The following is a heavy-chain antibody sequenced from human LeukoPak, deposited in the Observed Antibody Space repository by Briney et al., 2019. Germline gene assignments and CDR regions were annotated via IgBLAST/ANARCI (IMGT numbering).Heavy chain of an antibody. Sequence: PGGSLRLSCAASGFTFSSYAMSWVRQAPGKGLEWVSAISGSGGSTYYADSVKGRFTISRDNSKNTLYLQMNSLRAEDTAVYYCAKGLSSSSRGVWYYYYYMDVWGKGTTVTVSS. J-gene: IGHJ6*03. CDR2: ISGSGGST. V-gene: IGHV3-23*01. CDR1: GFTFSSYA. CDR3: AKGLSSSSRGVWYYYYYMDV. D-gene: IGHD6-6*01.